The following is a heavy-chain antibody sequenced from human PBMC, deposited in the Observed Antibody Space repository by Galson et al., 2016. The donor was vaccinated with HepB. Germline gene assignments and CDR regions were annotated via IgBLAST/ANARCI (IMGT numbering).Heavy chain of an antibody. V-gene: IGHV4-4*02. CDR3: ARVLGFTMARGVLDY. Sequence: SETLSLTCDVSGDSINSSNWWTWVRQPPGKGLEWIGEIHHSGSTNYNPSLKSRVTMSVDMSKNQFSLQLKSVTADDTATYYCARVLGFTMARGVLDYWGQGTPVTVSS. J-gene: IGHJ4*02. CDR1: GDSINSSNW. CDR2: IHHSGST. D-gene: IGHD3-10*01.